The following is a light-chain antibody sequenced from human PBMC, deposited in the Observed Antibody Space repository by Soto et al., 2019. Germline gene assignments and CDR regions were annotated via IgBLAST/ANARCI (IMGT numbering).Light chain of an antibody. CDR2: DDS. J-gene: IGLJ2*01. CDR3: QVWESAIV. Sequence: SYELTQPPSVSVAPGQTARITCGGDNIGTKSVHWYQQRPGQAPVLVAYDDSDRPSGISERFSGSNSANTATLTISRVEAGDEADYYCQVWESAIVFGGGTKLTVL. CDR1: NIGTKS. V-gene: IGLV3-21*02.